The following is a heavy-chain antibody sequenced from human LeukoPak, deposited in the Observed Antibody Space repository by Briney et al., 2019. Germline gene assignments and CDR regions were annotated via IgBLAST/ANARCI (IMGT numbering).Heavy chain of an antibody. J-gene: IGHJ4*02. CDR1: GFTFDDYA. CDR3: ANEQQWAPET. CDR2: INSDGSSR. V-gene: IGHV3-74*01. Sequence: PGGSLRLSCAASGFTFDDYAMHWVRQVPGKGLVWVSRINSDGSSRSYADFVKGRFTISRDNAKNTLSLQMNSLRAEDTAVYYCANEQQWAPETWGQGTLVTVSS. D-gene: IGHD6-19*01.